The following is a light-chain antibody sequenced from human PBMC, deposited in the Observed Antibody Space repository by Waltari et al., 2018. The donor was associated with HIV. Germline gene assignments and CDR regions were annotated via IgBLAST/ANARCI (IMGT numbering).Light chain of an antibody. Sequence: SSMLTQPPSVSVAPGVTARITCEGDNIGRRSVQWYQQTAGQAPVLVIYYDLDRPSGIHERVAGSNSDKKATLTISRVEAGDEADYYGQVWDGDSNHVVFGGGTKLTVL. V-gene: IGLV3-21*04. CDR2: YDL. CDR3: QVWDGDSNHVV. J-gene: IGLJ2*01. CDR1: NIGRRS.